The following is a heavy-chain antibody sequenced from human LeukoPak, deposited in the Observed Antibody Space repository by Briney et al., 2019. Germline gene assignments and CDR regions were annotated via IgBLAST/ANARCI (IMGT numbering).Heavy chain of an antibody. V-gene: IGHV1-69*06. CDR3: AKASGIAAPAPDY. Sequence: SVKVSCKVSGYTPTELSMHWVRQAPGQGLEWMGGIIPIFGTANYAQKFQGRVTITADKSTSTAYMELSSLRSEDTAVYYCAKASGIAAPAPDYWGQGTLVTVSS. D-gene: IGHD6-13*01. CDR1: GYTPTELS. J-gene: IGHJ4*02. CDR2: IIPIFGTA.